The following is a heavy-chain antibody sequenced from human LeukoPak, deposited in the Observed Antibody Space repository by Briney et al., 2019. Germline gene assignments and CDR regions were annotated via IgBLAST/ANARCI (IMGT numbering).Heavy chain of an antibody. CDR3: ARHYDFWSGYSAWFDY. V-gene: IGHV3-21*01. J-gene: IGHJ4*02. CDR1: GFTFSSYT. D-gene: IGHD3-3*01. CDR2: ISGSSSHI. Sequence: PGGSLRLSXAASGFTFSSYTMNWVRQAPGKGLEWVSSISGSSSHIYYADSVKGRFTISRDNAKNSLYLQMNSLRGEDTAVYYCARHYDFWSGYSAWFDYWGQGDLVTVSS.